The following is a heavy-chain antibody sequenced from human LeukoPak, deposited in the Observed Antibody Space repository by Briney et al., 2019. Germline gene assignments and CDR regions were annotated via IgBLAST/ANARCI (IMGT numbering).Heavy chain of an antibody. CDR1: GGSFSGYY. J-gene: IGHJ4*02. Sequence: PSETLSLTCAVYGGSFSGYYWSWIRKPPGKGLEWIGEINHSGSTNYNPSLKSRVTISVDTSKNQFSLKLSSVTAADTAVYYCARGFSRDYVWGSYRSPIFDYWGQGTLVTVSS. CDR2: INHSGST. D-gene: IGHD3-16*02. CDR3: ARGFSRDYVWGSYRSPIFDY. V-gene: IGHV4-34*01.